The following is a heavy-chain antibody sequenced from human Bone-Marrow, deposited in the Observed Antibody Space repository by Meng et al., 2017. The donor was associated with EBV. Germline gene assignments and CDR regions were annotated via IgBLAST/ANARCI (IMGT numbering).Heavy chain of an antibody. CDR3: ARRGDYGDTRVSDY. Sequence: QVQLQPWGEGLLKPSETLSLTCAVYGGSFSGYYWSWIRQPPGKGLEWIGEINHSGSTNYNPSLKRRVTISVDTSKNQFSLKLSSVTAADTAVYYCARRGDYGDTRVSDYWGQGTLVTVSS. CDR2: INHSGST. CDR1: GGSFSGYY. V-gene: IGHV4-34*01. J-gene: IGHJ4*02. D-gene: IGHD4-17*01.